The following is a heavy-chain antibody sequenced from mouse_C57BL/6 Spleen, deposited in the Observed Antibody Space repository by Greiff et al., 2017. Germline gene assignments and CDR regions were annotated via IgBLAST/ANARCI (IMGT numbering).Heavy chain of an antibody. V-gene: IGHV1-39*01. CDR2: INPNYGTT. J-gene: IGHJ1*03. CDR1: GYSFTDYN. D-gene: IGHD1-1*01. Sequence: VQLKESGPELVKPGASVKISCKASGYSFTDYNMNWVKQSNGKSLEWIGVINPNYGTTSYNQKFKGKATLTVDKSSSTAYMQLNSLTSEDSAVYYCAKYYGSSDWYFDVWGTGTTVTVSS. CDR3: AKYYGSSDWYFDV.